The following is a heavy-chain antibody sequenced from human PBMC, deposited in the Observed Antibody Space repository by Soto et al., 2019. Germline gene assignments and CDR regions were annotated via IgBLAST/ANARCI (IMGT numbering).Heavy chain of an antibody. CDR1: GCTFSSYT. CDR3: VRSDYDIVTGYSSPMDYYFDS. Sequence: QVQLVQSGAEVKKPGSSVKVSCKASGCTFSSYTISWVRQAPGQGLEWMGSIIPTLGIENYAQKFQGRVTITTDNSTIQAHMQVSSLRAEDTPLYYCVRSDYDIVTGYSSPMDYYFDSWGQGTLVTVFS. CDR2: IIPTLGIE. J-gene: IGHJ4*02. D-gene: IGHD3-9*01. V-gene: IGHV1-69*02.